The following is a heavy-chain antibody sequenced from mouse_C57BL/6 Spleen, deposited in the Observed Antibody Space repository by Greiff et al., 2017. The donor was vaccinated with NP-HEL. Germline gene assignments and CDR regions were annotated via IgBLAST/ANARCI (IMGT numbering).Heavy chain of an antibody. Sequence: VQGVESGPGLVAPSQSLSITCTVSGFSLTSYGVSWVRQPPGKGLEWLGVIWGDGSTNYHSALISRLSISKDNSTSQVFLKLNSLQTADTATYYCAKPYGNHYYYAMDYWGQGTSVTFSS. V-gene: IGHV2-3*01. CDR2: IWGDGST. CDR1: GFSLTSYG. J-gene: IGHJ4*01. D-gene: IGHD2-1*01. CDR3: AKPYGNHYYYAMDY.